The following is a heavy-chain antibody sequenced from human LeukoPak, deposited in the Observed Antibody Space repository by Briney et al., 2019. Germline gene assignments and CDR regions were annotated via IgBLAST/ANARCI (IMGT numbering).Heavy chain of an antibody. CDR2: IYTSGST. CDR1: GGSISYYY. CDR3: ARGGYCSSTSCSHYFDY. Sequence: SETLCLTCTVSGGSISYYYWTWVRQPPGKGLEWIWRIYTSGSTNYNPSPKSRVTMSVDTSKNPFSLKLSSVTAADTAVYYCARGGYCSSTSCSHYFDYWGQGTLVTVSS. D-gene: IGHD2-2*01. V-gene: IGHV4-4*07. J-gene: IGHJ4*02.